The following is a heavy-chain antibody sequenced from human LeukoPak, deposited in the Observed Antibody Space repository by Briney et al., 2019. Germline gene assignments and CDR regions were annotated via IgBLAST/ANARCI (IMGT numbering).Heavy chain of an antibody. J-gene: IGHJ6*02. CDR3: ARGRIRGVKTYGMDV. Sequence: VASVKVSCKASGYTFTSYGISWVRQAPGQGLEWMGWISPNNGNSNYVQKFQGRVTMTTNASTKTAYMELRSVRSDDTAVYYCARGRIRGVKTYGMDVWGQGTTVTVSS. V-gene: IGHV1-18*01. CDR2: ISPNNGNS. CDR1: GYTFTSYG. D-gene: IGHD3-10*01.